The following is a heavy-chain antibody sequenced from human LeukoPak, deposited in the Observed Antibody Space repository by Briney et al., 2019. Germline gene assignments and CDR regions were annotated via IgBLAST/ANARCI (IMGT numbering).Heavy chain of an antibody. CDR3: ARRVRDDFWSGYSSPPENWFDP. Sequence: SVKVSCKASGGTFSSYAISWVRQAPGQGLEWMGGIIPIFGTANYAQKFQGRVTITADESTRTAYMELSSLRSEDTAVYYCARRVRDDFWSGYSSPPENWFDPWGQGTLVTVSS. CDR1: GGTFSSYA. V-gene: IGHV1-69*13. D-gene: IGHD3-3*01. J-gene: IGHJ5*02. CDR2: IIPIFGTA.